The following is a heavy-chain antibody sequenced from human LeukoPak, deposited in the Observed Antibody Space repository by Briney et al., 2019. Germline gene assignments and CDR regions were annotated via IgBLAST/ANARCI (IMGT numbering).Heavy chain of an antibody. V-gene: IGHV4-59*08. CDR1: GDSISSYY. Sequence: SETLSLTCTVSGDSISSYYWSWIRQPPGKGLEWIGYIYYSGSTNSNPSLKSRVTISVDTSKNQFSLKLSSVTAADTAVYYCARRGSGASLEYYFDLWGRGTLVTVSS. CDR2: IYYSGST. CDR3: ARRGSGASLEYYFDL. D-gene: IGHD1-14*01. J-gene: IGHJ2*01.